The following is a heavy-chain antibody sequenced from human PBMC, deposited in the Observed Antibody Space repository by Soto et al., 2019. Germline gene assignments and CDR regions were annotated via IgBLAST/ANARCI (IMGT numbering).Heavy chain of an antibody. CDR2: INPSGGHT. J-gene: IGHJ4*02. D-gene: IGHD2-21*02. V-gene: IGHV1-46*03. CDR3: ARGGHVVVVTAAFDY. Sequence: QVQLVQSGAEVKKPGASVKVSCKASGNTFSNCYIHWVRQAPGQGLEWMGTINPSGGHTTYAQKFLGRLTMTRDTSTSTLYMELTSLRSEDTAVYYCARGGHVVVVTAAFDYWGQGTLVTVSS. CDR1: GNTFSNCY.